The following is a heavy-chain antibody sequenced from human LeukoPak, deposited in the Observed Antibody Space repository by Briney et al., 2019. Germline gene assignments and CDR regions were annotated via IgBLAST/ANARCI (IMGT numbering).Heavy chain of an antibody. Sequence: GGSLRLSCTGSGFSFGDYAMSWVRQSPGKGLEWVSGISPSGGSTNYADSVKGRFTISRDTSKSTLYLQMNSLRAEDTAVYYCAKPMVPGGYFFDYWGQGTLVTVSS. CDR3: AKPMVPGGYFFDY. CDR1: GFSFGDYA. D-gene: IGHD4/OR15-4a*01. J-gene: IGHJ4*02. V-gene: IGHV3-23*01. CDR2: ISPSGGST.